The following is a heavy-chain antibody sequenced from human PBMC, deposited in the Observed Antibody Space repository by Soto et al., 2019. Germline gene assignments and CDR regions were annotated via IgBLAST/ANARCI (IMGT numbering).Heavy chain of an antibody. CDR3: AREPPPVAGREYYLDY. CDR2: IWYDGSNK. J-gene: IGHJ4*02. CDR1: GFTFSSYG. Sequence: GGSLRLSCAASGFTFSSYGMHWVRQAPGKGLEWVAVIWYDGSNKYYADSVKGRFTISRDNSKNTLYLQMNSLRAEDTAVYYCAREPPPVAGREYYLDYWGQGTLVTVSS. V-gene: IGHV3-33*01. D-gene: IGHD6-19*01.